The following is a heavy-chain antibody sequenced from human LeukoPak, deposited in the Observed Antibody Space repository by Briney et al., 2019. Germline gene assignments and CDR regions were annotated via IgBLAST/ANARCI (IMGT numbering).Heavy chain of an antibody. J-gene: IGHJ2*01. CDR2: IYHSGLT. CDR1: GGSISGYY. Sequence: SETLSLTCTVSGGSISGYYWSWLRQPPGKGLEWIGYIYHSGLTDYNPYLRSRVTISVDTSRNQFSLKLTSATAADTAIYYCARDQRCSRSDGGCDQWYFDLWGRGTLVTVSS. V-gene: IGHV4-59*01. CDR3: ARDQRCSRSDGGCDQWYFDL. D-gene: IGHD2-15*01.